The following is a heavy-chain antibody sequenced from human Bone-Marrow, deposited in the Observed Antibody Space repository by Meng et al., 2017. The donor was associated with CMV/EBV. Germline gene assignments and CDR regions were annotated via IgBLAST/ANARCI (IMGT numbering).Heavy chain of an antibody. V-gene: IGHV1-8*02. Sequence: ASVKVSCKASGYTFTGYYMHWVRQAPGQGLEWMGWMNPNSGNTGYAQKFQGRVTMTRNTSISTAYMELSSLRSEDTAVYYCAKGGWDIVVVPAAIGHDAFDIWGQGTMVTVSS. D-gene: IGHD2-2*02. CDR2: MNPNSGNT. CDR1: GYTFTGYY. J-gene: IGHJ3*02. CDR3: AKGGWDIVVVPAAIGHDAFDI.